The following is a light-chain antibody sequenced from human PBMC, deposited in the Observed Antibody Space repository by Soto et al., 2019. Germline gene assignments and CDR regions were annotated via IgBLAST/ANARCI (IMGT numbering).Light chain of an antibody. CDR1: SSNIGAGYD. Sequence: QSVLTQPPSVSGAPGQRVTISCTGSSSNIGAGYDVHWYQQLPGTDPKLLIYGNSNRPSGVPDRFSGSKSGTSASLAITGLQAEDEAAYYCQSYDSGLSYVFGTGTKLTVL. CDR2: GNS. V-gene: IGLV1-40*01. CDR3: QSYDSGLSYV. J-gene: IGLJ1*01.